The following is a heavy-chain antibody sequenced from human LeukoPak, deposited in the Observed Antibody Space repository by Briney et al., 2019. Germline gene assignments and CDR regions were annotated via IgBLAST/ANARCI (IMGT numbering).Heavy chain of an antibody. CDR2: ISSSGGST. V-gene: IGHV3-23*01. J-gene: IGHJ4*02. Sequence: GGSLRLSCAAFGFTVSSNYMNWVRQAPGKGLEWVSAISSSGGSTYYADSVKGRFTISRDNSKNTLYLQMNSLRAEDTAVYYCAREGSWWNSPPYWGQGTLVTVSS. CDR1: GFTVSSNY. CDR3: AREGSWWNSPPY. D-gene: IGHD1/OR15-1a*01.